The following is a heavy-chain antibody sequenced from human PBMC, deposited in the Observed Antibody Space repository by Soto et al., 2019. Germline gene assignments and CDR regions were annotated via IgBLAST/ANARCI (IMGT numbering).Heavy chain of an antibody. Sequence: EVQLLESGGGLVQPGGSLRLSCAASGFTFSSYAMSWVRQAPGKGLEWVSAISGSGGSTYYADSVKGRFTISRDNSKNTLYLQMNSLRAEDTAIYFCARERAAVGVPLFNYWGQGILVAVSS. J-gene: IGHJ4*02. V-gene: IGHV3-23*01. CDR1: GFTFSSYA. D-gene: IGHD6-25*01. CDR3: ARERAAVGVPLFNY. CDR2: ISGSGGST.